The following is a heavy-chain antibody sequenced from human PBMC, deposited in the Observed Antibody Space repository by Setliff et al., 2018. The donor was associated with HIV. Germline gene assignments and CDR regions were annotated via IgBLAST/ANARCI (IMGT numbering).Heavy chain of an antibody. CDR3: ARQGYRYEREAVFDY. J-gene: IGHJ4*02. CDR2: IVDSGAT. D-gene: IGHD5-18*01. CDR1: GGPLTNYY. Sequence: PSETLSLTCALYGGPLTNYYWTWIRKSPGKGLEWIGEIVDSGATNYNPSLKSRVTILLDTSKKQFSLKLNSVTAADAAVYYCARQGYRYEREAVFDYWGQGTLVTV. V-gene: IGHV4-34*12.